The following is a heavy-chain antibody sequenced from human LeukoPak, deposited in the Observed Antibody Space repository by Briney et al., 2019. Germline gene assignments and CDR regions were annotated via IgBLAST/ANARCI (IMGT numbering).Heavy chain of an antibody. CDR2: ISSSGSTI. CDR1: GFTFSSYE. D-gene: IGHD3-22*01. CDR3: ARDAYDSSGYDVRGHDAFDI. Sequence: GGSLRLSCAASGFTFSSYEMNWVRQAPGKGLEWVSYISSSGSTIYYADSVKGRFTISRDNAKNSLYLQMNSLRAEDTAVYYCARDAYDSSGYDVRGHDAFDIWGQGTMVTVSS. J-gene: IGHJ3*02. V-gene: IGHV3-48*03.